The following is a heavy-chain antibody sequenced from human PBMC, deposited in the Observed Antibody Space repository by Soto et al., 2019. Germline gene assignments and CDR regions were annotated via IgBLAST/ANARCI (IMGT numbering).Heavy chain of an antibody. V-gene: IGHV4-30-2*01. CDR1: GASITYGAYY. D-gene: IGHD3-10*01. J-gene: IGHJ4*02. CDR2: INHLETT. Sequence: KPSDTRSRTGTVCGASITYGAYYWSWIRQTPGKVLEWVGYINHLETTFYNPSFESRLTLSIDRTKNQFSLNLKSMSAADRAVYFCARGGGFDSFDEWGQGILVTLFS. CDR3: ARGGGFDSFDE.